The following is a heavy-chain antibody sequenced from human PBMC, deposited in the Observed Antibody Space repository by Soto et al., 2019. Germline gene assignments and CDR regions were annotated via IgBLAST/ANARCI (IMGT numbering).Heavy chain of an antibody. CDR2: INPSGGST. J-gene: IGHJ4*02. CDR3: ARVRAIFGADY. V-gene: IGHV1-46*01. D-gene: IGHD3-3*01. CDR1: GYTFTSYY. Sequence: QVQLVQSGAEVKKPGASVKVSCKASGYTFTSYYMHWVRQAPGQGLEWMGIINPSGGSTSYAQKFQGRVTMTRDTSPSTVYMELSSLRSEDTAVYYCARVRAIFGADYWGQGTLVTVSS.